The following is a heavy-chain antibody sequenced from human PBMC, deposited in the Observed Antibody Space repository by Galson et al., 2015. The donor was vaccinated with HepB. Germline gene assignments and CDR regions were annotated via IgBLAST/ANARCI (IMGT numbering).Heavy chain of an antibody. CDR3: ARTPYYGSGTYYNIWFGP. Sequence: SVKVSCKASGYTFSIYGINWVRQAPGQGLEWMGWINTNTGNSTYAQGFTGRFVFSLDSSVNTAYLQISSLKADDTAVYYCARTPYYGSGTYYNIWFGPWGQGTLVTVSS. CDR1: GYTFSIYG. J-gene: IGHJ5*02. CDR2: INTNTGNS. V-gene: IGHV7-4-1*02. D-gene: IGHD3-10*01.